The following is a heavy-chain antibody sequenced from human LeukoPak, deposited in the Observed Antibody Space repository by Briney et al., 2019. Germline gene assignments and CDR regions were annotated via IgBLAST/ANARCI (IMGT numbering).Heavy chain of an antibody. D-gene: IGHD6-19*01. J-gene: IGHJ4*02. CDR1: GFTFSSYS. Sequence: PGGSLRLSCAASGFTFSSYSMNWVRQAPGKGLEWVAVISYDGSNKYYADSVKGRFTISRDNSKNTLYLQMNSLRAEDTAVYYCAKAPFQLNSSGPETLFDYWGQGTLVTVSS. V-gene: IGHV3-30*18. CDR3: AKAPFQLNSSGPETLFDY. CDR2: ISYDGSNK.